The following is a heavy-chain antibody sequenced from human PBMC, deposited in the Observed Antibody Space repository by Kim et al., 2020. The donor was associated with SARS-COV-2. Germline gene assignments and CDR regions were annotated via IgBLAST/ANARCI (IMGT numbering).Heavy chain of an antibody. CDR3: ASSLAGSSWYYYFDY. Sequence: GGSLRLSCAASGFTVSSNYMSWVRQAPGKGLEWVSVIYSGGSTYYADSVKGRFTISRDNSKNTLYLQMNSLGAEDTAVYYCASSLAGSSWYYYFDYWGQGTLVTVSS. V-gene: IGHV3-53*01. D-gene: IGHD6-13*01. CDR1: GFTVSSNY. J-gene: IGHJ4*02. CDR2: IYSGGST.